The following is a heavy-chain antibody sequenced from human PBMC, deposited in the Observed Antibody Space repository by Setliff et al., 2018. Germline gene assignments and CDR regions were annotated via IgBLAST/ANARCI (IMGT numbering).Heavy chain of an antibody. CDR3: AREGRWDYNYPIY. D-gene: IGHD5-12*01. CDR2: IWDDGGNK. CDR1: GFTFSTYR. J-gene: IGHJ4*02. Sequence: GSLRLSCAASGFTFSTYRMHWVRQAPGKGLEWVAVIWDDGGNKYHADSVKGRFTISRDNSKNTLYLQMNSLRPEDTAVYYCAREGRWDYNYPIYWGQGILVTVS. V-gene: IGHV3-33*08.